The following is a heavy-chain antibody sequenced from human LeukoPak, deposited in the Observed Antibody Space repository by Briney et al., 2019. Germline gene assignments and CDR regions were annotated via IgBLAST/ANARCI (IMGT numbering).Heavy chain of an antibody. Sequence: SETLSLTCTVSGGSISSYYWSWIRQPPGKGLEWIGYIYYSGSTNYNPSLKSRVTMSIDTSKNQFSLKLRSVTAADTAVYYCARERNGDFDYWGQGTLVAVSS. J-gene: IGHJ4*02. CDR2: IYYSGST. V-gene: IGHV4-59*12. D-gene: IGHD7-27*01. CDR3: ARERNGDFDY. CDR1: GGSISSYY.